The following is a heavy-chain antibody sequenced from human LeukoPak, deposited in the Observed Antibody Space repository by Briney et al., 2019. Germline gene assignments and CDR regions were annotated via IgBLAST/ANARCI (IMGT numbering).Heavy chain of an antibody. J-gene: IGHJ5*02. CDR3: ARGRVGGLLWFGEPSRFDP. Sequence: ASAKVSCKASGYTFTSYDINWVRQATGQGLEWMGWMNPNSGNTGYAQKFQGRVTMTRNTSISTAYMELSSLRSEDTAVYYCARGRVGGLLWFGEPSRFDPWGQGTLVTVSS. D-gene: IGHD3-10*01. CDR2: MNPNSGNT. V-gene: IGHV1-8*01. CDR1: GYTFTSYD.